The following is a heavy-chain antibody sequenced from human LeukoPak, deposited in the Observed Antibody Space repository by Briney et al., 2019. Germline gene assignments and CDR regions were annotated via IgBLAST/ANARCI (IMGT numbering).Heavy chain of an antibody. Sequence: SETLSLTCTVSGGSINSSSYYWGWVRQPPGKGLEWIGSMYYRGSTNYNPSLKSRVTISVDTSKNQFSLKLSSVTAADTAVYYCARGRPSYSSSWSYLYDYWGQGTLVTVSS. J-gene: IGHJ4*02. D-gene: IGHD6-13*01. CDR1: GGSINSSSYY. CDR3: ARGRPSYSSSWSYLYDY. CDR2: MYYRGST. V-gene: IGHV4-39*07.